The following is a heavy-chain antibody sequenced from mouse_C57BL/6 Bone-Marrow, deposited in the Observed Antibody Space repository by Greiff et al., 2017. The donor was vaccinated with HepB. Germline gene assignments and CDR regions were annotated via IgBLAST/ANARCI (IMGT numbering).Heavy chain of an antibody. D-gene: IGHD1-1*01. J-gene: IGHJ4*01. CDR1: DSEVFPIAY. CDR3: ARRANYGSSYDAMDY. V-gene: IGHV15-2*01. CDR2: ILPSIGRT. Sequence: QVQLQQSGSELRSPGSSVKLSCKDFDSEVFPIAYMSWVRQKPGHGFEWIGGILPSIGRTIYGEKFEDKATLDADTLSNTAYLELNSLTSEDSAIYYCARRANYGSSYDAMDYWGQGTSVTVSS.